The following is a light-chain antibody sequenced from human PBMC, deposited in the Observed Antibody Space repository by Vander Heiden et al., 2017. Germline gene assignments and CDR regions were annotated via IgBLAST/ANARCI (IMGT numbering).Light chain of an antibody. Sequence: DIVMTQSPDSLAVSLGERATLNCKSSQSVLYSSNNKNYLAWYQQKPGQPPKLLIYWASTRESGVPDRFSGSGSGTDFTLTISSLQAEDVAVYYCQQDDSTPCTFGQGTKMEIK. CDR1: QSVLYSSNNKNY. CDR3: QQDDSTPCT. CDR2: WAS. V-gene: IGKV4-1*01. J-gene: IGKJ2*02.